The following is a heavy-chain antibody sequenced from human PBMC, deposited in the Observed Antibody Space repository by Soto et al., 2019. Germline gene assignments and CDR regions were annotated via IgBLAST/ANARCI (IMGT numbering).Heavy chain of an antibody. V-gene: IGHV3-7*01. Sequence: EGQLVESGGTLVQPGGSLRLSCAASGFALSSYWMTWVRQAPGKGLEWVASIKQDESEIYYVDSVKGRFTIARDNAKNSLYLQMNSLRAEDTAVYYCAPYSGYVLPMDIWGSGTTVTVSS. CDR1: GFALSSYW. D-gene: IGHD5-12*01. CDR2: IKQDESEI. J-gene: IGHJ6*03. CDR3: APYSGYVLPMDI.